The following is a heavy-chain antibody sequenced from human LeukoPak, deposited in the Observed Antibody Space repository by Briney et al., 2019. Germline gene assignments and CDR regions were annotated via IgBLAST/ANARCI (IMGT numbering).Heavy chain of an antibody. CDR1: GGSISSYY. CDR2: IYYSGST. Sequence: SETLSLTCTVSGGSISSYYWSWIRQPPGKGLEWIGYIYYSGSTNYNPSLKSRVTISVDTSNNQFSLKLSSVTAADTALYYCARHRPGPYDYWGQGTLVTASS. J-gene: IGHJ4*02. V-gene: IGHV4-59*08. CDR3: ARHRPGPYDY.